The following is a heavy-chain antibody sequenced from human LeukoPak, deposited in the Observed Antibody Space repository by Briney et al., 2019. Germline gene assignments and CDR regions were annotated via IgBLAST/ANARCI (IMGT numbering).Heavy chain of an antibody. D-gene: IGHD2-2*01. V-gene: IGHV4-4*07. Sequence: SETLSLTCTVSGGSISSDYWSWIRQPAGKGLEWIGRIYTSGSTNNNPSLKSRVTMSVDTSKNQISLKLSSVTAADTAVYYCARDWAQHCSSTSCYGPFDYWGQGTLVTVSS. CDR2: IYTSGST. J-gene: IGHJ4*02. CDR1: GGSISSDY. CDR3: ARDWAQHCSSTSCYGPFDY.